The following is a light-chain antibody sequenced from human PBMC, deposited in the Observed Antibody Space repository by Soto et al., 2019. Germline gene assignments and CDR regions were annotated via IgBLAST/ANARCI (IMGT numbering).Light chain of an antibody. J-gene: IGKJ3*01. CDR1: QSVRSTH. V-gene: IGKV3-20*01. CDR3: QQYVGLPFT. CDR2: GAS. Sequence: ENVLTQSPGTLSLSPGEGATLSCRASQSVRSTHLAWYQQKPGQAPRLLIYGASSRATGIPDRFSGSGSGTGFTLTISRLEPEDFAVYYCQQYVGLPFTFGPGTKVDIK.